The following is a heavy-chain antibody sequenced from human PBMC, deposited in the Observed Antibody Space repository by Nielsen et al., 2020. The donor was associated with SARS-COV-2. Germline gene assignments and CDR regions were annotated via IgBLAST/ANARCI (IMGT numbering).Heavy chain of an antibody. CDR3: AKGSGYSSGPDAFDI. J-gene: IGHJ3*02. Sequence: GGSLRLSCAASGFTFDDYTMHWVRQAPGKGLEWVSLISWDGGSTYYADSVKGRFTISRDNNKNSLYLQMNSLRTEDTALYYCAKGSGYSSGPDAFDIWGQGTMVTVSS. CDR2: ISWDGGST. V-gene: IGHV3-43*01. D-gene: IGHD6-19*01. CDR1: GFTFDDYT.